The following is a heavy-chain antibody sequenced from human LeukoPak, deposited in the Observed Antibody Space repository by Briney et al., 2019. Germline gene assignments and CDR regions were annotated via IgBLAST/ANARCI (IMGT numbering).Heavy chain of an antibody. J-gene: IGHJ4*02. CDR2: IGSSSDYI. Sequence: GGSLRLSCAASTFTFSSGSMNWVRQAPGKGLEWVSSIGSSSDYIYYADSVKGRFTISRDNAKNSLLLQMNSLRVEDSAVYYCARDSGSSWREGLNYWGQGTLVTVSS. CDR1: TFTFSSGS. CDR3: ARDSGSSWREGLNY. V-gene: IGHV3-21*01. D-gene: IGHD6-13*01.